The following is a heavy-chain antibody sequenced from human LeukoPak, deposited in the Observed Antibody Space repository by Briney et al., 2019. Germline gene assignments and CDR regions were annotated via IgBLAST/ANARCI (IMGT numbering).Heavy chain of an antibody. CDR2: IKQDGSEK. Sequence: PGGSLRLSCAASGFTFSSYWMSWVRQAPGKGLEWVANIKQDGSEKYYVDSVKGRFTISRDNAKNSLYLQMNSLRAEDTAVYYCARVENQLLFKSGGECYYYYYGMDVWGQGTTVTVSS. D-gene: IGHD2-2*01. CDR3: ARVENQLLFKSGGECYYYYYGMDV. J-gene: IGHJ6*02. V-gene: IGHV3-7*03. CDR1: GFTFSSYW.